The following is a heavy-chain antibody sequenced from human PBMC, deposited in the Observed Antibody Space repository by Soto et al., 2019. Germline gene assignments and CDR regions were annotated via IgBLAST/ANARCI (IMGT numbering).Heavy chain of an antibody. D-gene: IGHD4-17*01. CDR3: ASSRSYGDPRMNGRDV. J-gene: IGHJ6*02. V-gene: IGHV1-2*02. Sequence: QVQLVQSGAEVKKPGASVKVSCKASGYTFTGYYMHWVGQAPGQGLEWMGWINPKSGGTNYVQKFQGRVTMTRATSMSTDYMGLSGLRSDDTAVYYCASSRSYGDPRMNGRDVWGQGTPVTVAS. CDR2: INPKSGGT. CDR1: GYTFTGYY.